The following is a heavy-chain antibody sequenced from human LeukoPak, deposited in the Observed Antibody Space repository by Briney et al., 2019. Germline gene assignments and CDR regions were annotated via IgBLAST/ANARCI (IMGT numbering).Heavy chain of an antibody. CDR2: INHSGST. CDR3: ARGYSSGLVVG. D-gene: IGHD6-25*01. CDR1: GGSFSGFY. V-gene: IGHV4-34*01. J-gene: IGHJ4*02. Sequence: SETVSLTCAVYGGSFSGFYWSWIRQPPGKGLEWIGEINHSGSTNYNPSLKSRVTISVDTSKNQFSLKLSSVTAADTAVYYCARGYSSGLVVGWGQGTLVTVSS.